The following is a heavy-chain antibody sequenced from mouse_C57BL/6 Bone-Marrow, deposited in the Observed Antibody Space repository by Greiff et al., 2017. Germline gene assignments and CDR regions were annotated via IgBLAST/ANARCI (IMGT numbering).Heavy chain of an antibody. CDR1: GYTFTDYY. CDR2: INPYNGGT. CDR3: AGGYYAMDY. Sequence: VHVKQSGPVLVKPGASVKMSCKASGYTFTDYYMNWVKQSHGKSLEWIGVINPYNGGTSYNQKFKGKATLTVDKSSSTAYMELNSLTSEDSAVYYCAGGYYAMDYWGQGTSVTVSS. J-gene: IGHJ4*01. V-gene: IGHV1-19*01.